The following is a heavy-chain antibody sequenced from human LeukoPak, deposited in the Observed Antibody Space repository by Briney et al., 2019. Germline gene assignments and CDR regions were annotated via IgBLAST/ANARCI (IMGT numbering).Heavy chain of an antibody. CDR3: ARGAGALTLDYFDY. J-gene: IGHJ4*02. CDR1: GGSFSGYY. V-gene: IGHV4-34*01. Sequence: SETLSLTCAVYGGSFSGYYWSWIRQPPGKGLEWIGEINHSGSTNYNPSLKSRVTISVDTSKNQFSLKLSSVTAADTAVYYCARGAGALTLDYFDYWAREPWSPSPQ. CDR2: INHSGST. D-gene: IGHD4/OR15-4a*01.